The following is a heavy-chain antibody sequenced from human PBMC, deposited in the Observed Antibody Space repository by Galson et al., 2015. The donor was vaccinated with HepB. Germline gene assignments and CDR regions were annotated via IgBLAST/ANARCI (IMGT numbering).Heavy chain of an antibody. CDR2: IDPSVSYT. CDR3: ARLVLYGYGDSRGYLDY. CDR1: AYSFTSYW. Sequence: QSGAEVKKPGESLRISCKGSAYSFTSYWITWVRQMPGKGLEWMGRIDPSVSYTNYSPSFQGHVTISDDKSISTAYLQWSSLKASDTAMYYCARLVLYGYGDSRGYLDYWGQGTLVTVSS. V-gene: IGHV5-10-1*01. D-gene: IGHD4-17*01. J-gene: IGHJ4*02.